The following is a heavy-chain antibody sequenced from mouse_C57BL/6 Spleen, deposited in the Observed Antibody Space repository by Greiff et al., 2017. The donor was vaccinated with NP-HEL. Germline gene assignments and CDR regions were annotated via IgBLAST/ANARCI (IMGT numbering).Heavy chain of an antibody. D-gene: IGHD1-1*01. CDR2: INPNNGGT. J-gene: IGHJ2*01. CDR3: ARSGRSITTVVAPFDY. Sequence: EVQLQQSGPELVKPGASVKIPCKASGYTFTDYNMDWVKQSHGKSLEWIGDINPNNGGTIYNQKFKGKATLTVDTSSSTAYMELRSLTSEDTAVYYCARSGRSITTVVAPFDYWGQGTTLTVSS. V-gene: IGHV1-18*01. CDR1: GYTFTDYN.